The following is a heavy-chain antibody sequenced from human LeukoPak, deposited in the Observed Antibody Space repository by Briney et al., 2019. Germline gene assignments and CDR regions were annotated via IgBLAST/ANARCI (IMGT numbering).Heavy chain of an antibody. Sequence: GRSLRLSCAASGFTFSSYAMHWVRQAPGKGLERVAVISYDGSNKYYADSVKGRFTISRDNSKNTLYLQMNSLRAEDTAVYYCARDKAYYFPFDYWGQGTLVTVSS. V-gene: IGHV3-30*04. CDR1: GFTFSSYA. J-gene: IGHJ4*02. CDR3: ARDKAYYFPFDY. CDR2: ISYDGSNK. D-gene: IGHD3-22*01.